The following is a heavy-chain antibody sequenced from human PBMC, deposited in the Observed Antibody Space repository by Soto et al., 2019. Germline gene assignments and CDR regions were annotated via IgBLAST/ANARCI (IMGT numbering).Heavy chain of an antibody. J-gene: IGHJ4*02. V-gene: IGHV1-18*04. CDR2: IRAYTGYT. D-gene: IGHD6-19*01. CDR3: ARASDGYRSGWYVGYFDY. CDR1: GYTFTSYG. Sequence: QVQLVQSGGEVRKPGASVQVSCKASGYTFTSYGVSWVRQAPGQGLEWMGWIRAYTGYTNYAQKFQGRATITTDTSTSTAYMELRSLISDDTAVYYCARASDGYRSGWYVGYFDYWGQGTLVTVSS.